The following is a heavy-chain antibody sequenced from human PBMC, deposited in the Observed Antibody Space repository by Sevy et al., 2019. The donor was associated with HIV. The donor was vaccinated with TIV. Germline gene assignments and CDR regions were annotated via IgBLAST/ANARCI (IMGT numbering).Heavy chain of an antibody. J-gene: IGHJ4*02. CDR2: ISSSGSTI. CDR1: GFTFSDYY. CDR3: AGFASGSAMDPELYDY. D-gene: IGHD5-18*01. Sequence: GGSLRLSCAASGFTFSDYYMSWIRQAPGKGLEWVSYISSSGSTIYYADSVKGPFTISRDNAKNSLYLQRNSLRAEDTTVYYCAGFASGSAMDPELYDYWGQGTLVTVSS. V-gene: IGHV3-11*01.